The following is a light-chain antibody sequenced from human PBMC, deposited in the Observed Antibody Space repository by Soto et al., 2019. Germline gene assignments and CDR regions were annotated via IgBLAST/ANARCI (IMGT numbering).Light chain of an antibody. CDR3: AAWDDSLNAL. CDR2: IND. CDR1: SSNIGGNS. V-gene: IGLV1-44*01. Sequence: QSVLTQPPSVSAAPGQKVTISCSGSSSNIGGNSVSWYQQLPGTAPKLLIYINDQRPSGVPDRFSGSKSGTSASLAISGLQPEDEADYYCAAWDDSLNALFGTGTKVTVL. J-gene: IGLJ1*01.